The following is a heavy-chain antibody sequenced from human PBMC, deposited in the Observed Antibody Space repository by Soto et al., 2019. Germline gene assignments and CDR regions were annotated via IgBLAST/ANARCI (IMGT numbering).Heavy chain of an antibody. Sequence: GGSLRLSCAASGFTVSSNYMSWVRQAPGKGLEWVSVIYSGGSTYYADSVKGRFTIYRDDSKNTLYLQMNSLRAEDTAVYYCARERSWYAFWSGYYSEPRYFDLWGRGTRVTVSS. CDR1: GFTVSSNY. CDR3: ARERSWYAFWSGYYSEPRYFDL. D-gene: IGHD3-3*01. CDR2: IYSGGST. J-gene: IGHJ2*01. V-gene: IGHV3-66*01.